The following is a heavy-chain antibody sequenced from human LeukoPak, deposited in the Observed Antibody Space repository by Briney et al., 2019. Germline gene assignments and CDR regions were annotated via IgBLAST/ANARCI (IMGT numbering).Heavy chain of an antibody. D-gene: IGHD6-13*01. CDR3: ARGLIAAAGYDAFDI. J-gene: IGHJ3*02. CDR1: GGSISSSSYY. Sequence: SETLSLTCTVSGGSISSSSYYWGWIRQPPGKGLEWIGIIYYSGSTYYNPSLKSRVTISVDTSKNQFSLKLSSVTAADTAVYYCARGLIAAAGYDAFDIWGQGKMVTASS. CDR2: IYYSGST. V-gene: IGHV4-39*07.